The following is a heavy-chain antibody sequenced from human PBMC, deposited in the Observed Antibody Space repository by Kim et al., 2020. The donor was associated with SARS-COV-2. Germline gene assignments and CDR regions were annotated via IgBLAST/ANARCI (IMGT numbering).Heavy chain of an antibody. D-gene: IGHD3-16*02. J-gene: IGHJ4*02. Sequence: GGSLRLSCAASGFTFESYAMNWVRRAPGKGLEWVSTISGSGSYTYYVDSVKGRFTVSRDNSLNTLYLEINSLTADDTAVYYCTRLWGNFRSFDFWGQGTRVTVSS. CDR3: TRLWGNFRSFDF. CDR2: ISGSGSYT. CDR1: GFTFESYA. V-gene: IGHV3-23*01.